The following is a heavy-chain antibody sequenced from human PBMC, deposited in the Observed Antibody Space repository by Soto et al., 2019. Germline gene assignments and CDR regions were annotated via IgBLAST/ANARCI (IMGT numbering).Heavy chain of an antibody. CDR1: GFTFNNYG. J-gene: IGHJ4*02. CDR2: IWYDGSQK. CDR3: ARQDSSDYFDY. V-gene: IGHV3-33*01. D-gene: IGHD6-19*01. Sequence: QVQLVESGGGVVQPGRSLRLSCAASGFTFNNYGMHWVRQAPGKGLEWLAVIWYDGSQKYYADSVKGRFTTSRDNSKNTLYLQMNSLRADDTAVYYCARQDSSDYFDYWGLGSLVTVSS.